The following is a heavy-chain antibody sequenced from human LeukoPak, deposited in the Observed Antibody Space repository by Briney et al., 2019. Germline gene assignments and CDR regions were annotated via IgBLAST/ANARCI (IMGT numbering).Heavy chain of an antibody. CDR3: ARGSPFWSGYDAFDI. CDR1: GFTFSSYA. Sequence: PGRSLRLSCAASGFTFSSYAMHWVRQAPGKGLEGVAVISYDGSKKYYADSVKGRFTISRDNFKNTLYLQMNSLRAEDTAVYYCARGSPFWSGYDAFDIWGQGTMVTVSS. V-gene: IGHV3-30-3*01. J-gene: IGHJ3*02. D-gene: IGHD3-3*01. CDR2: ISYDGSKK.